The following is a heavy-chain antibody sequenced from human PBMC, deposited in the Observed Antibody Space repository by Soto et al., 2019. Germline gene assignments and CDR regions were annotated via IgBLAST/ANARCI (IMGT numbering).Heavy chain of an antibody. Sequence: ASVKVSCKSSGYPFNTYYLHWVRQAPGQGLEWMGMIHPSGGGSTYAQKFLGRVTMTMDSSTNTVFMELTSLRSADTAVYYCARGGHIAVVTDSFDSWGQGTLVTVS. V-gene: IGHV1-46*02. J-gene: IGHJ4*02. CDR3: ARGGHIAVVTDSFDS. CDR1: GYPFNTYY. CDR2: IHPSGGGS. D-gene: IGHD2-21*02.